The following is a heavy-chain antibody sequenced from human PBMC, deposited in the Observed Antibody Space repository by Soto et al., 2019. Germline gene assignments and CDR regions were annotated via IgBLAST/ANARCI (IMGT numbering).Heavy chain of an antibody. J-gene: IGHJ6*02. D-gene: IGHD3-3*01. CDR3: ASVGSHYDFWSGYRKGDYYYYYGMDV. Sequence: PSETLSLTCTVSGGSISSSSYYWGWIRQPPGKGLEWIGSIYYSGSTYYNPSLKSRVTISVDTSKNQFPLKLSSVTAADTAVYYCASVGSHYDFWSGYRKGDYYYYYGMDVWGQGTTVTVSS. V-gene: IGHV4-39*01. CDR1: GGSISSSSYY. CDR2: IYYSGST.